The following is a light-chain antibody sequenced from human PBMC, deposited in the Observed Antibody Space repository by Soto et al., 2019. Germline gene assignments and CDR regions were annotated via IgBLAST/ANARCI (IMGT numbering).Light chain of an antibody. CDR3: QTWGTVIPLV. CDR1: SGHSSYA. Sequence: QPVLTQSPSASASLGASVKLTCTLSSGHSSYAIAWHQQQPEKGPRYLMKLNSDGSHSKGDGIPDRFSGSSSGAERYLTISSLQSEDEADYYCQTWGTVIPLVFGGGTKLTVL. J-gene: IGLJ3*02. V-gene: IGLV4-69*01. CDR2: LNSDGSH.